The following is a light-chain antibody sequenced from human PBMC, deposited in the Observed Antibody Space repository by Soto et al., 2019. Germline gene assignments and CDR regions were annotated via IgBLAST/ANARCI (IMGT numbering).Light chain of an antibody. Sequence: QSALTQPASVSGSPGQSITISCTGTSSDVVGYNYVSWYQQHPGKAPKLMIYEVSNRPSGVSNRFSGSKSGNTASLTISGIQAVDEADYYCSSYTSSSPLVFGGGTKVTVL. CDR1: SSDVVGYNY. J-gene: IGLJ3*02. CDR3: SSYTSSSPLV. V-gene: IGLV2-14*01. CDR2: EVS.